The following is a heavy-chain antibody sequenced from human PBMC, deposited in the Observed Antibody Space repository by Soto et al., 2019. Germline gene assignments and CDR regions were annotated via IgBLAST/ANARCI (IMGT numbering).Heavy chain of an antibody. V-gene: IGHV4-59*01. Sequence: SEALSLTCTVSGGSISGDYWSWVRQPPGKGLEWIGYIYYIGSTKYNPSLKSRVTISMDTSKNQFSLNLTSVTAPDTAVYFCARAAHTSRWYFALWGQGTLVTVSS. CDR2: IYYIGST. J-gene: IGHJ4*01. D-gene: IGHD6-19*01. CDR3: ARAAHTSRWYFAL. CDR1: GGSISGDY.